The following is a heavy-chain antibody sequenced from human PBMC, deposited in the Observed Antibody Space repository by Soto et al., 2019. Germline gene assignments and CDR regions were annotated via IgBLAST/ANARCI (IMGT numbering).Heavy chain of an antibody. Sequence: QVQLQQWGAGLLKPSETLSLTCAVYGGSFSGYFWSWIRQPPGKGLEWIGEINPSGSTNYNPSLKSRVPISADTSKNQFSLKVNSVIAADTAIYYCARGGGYKWNYNNWFDPWGQGTLVTVSS. CDR3: ARGGGYKWNYNNWFDP. CDR2: INPSGST. V-gene: IGHV4-34*01. CDR1: GGSFSGYF. D-gene: IGHD1-7*01. J-gene: IGHJ5*02.